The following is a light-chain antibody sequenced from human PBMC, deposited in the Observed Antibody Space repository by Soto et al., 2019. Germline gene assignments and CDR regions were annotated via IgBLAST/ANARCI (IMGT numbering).Light chain of an antibody. J-gene: IGKJ2*01. CDR3: QQYDNLYT. CDR1: QDISNY. CDR2: DAS. Sequence: DIQMTQSPSSLSASVGDRVTITCQASQDISNYLNWYQQKPGKAPKLLIYDASNLKTGVPSRFNGSGSGTDFTFTISSLQPEDIATYYCQQYDNLYTFGQGTKLEIK. V-gene: IGKV1-33*01.